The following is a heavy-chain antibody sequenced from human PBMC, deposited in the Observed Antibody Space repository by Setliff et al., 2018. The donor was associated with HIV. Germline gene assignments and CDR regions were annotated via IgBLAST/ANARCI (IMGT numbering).Heavy chain of an antibody. CDR1: GYAFNAYD. D-gene: IGHD2-21*01. Sequence: GASVKVSCKASGYAFNAYDMNWVRQAPGQRLEWMGWINAGNGNTKYSQEFQGRVTITRDTSASTAYMELSSLRSEDMAVYSCARSAYCGGDCSDYYYYYMDVWGKGTTVTVSS. CDR2: INAGNGNT. J-gene: IGHJ6*03. V-gene: IGHV1-3*03. CDR3: ARSAYCGGDCSDYYYYYMDV.